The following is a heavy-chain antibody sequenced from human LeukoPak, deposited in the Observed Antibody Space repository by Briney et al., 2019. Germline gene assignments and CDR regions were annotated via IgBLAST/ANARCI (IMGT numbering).Heavy chain of an antibody. J-gene: IGHJ4*02. CDR2: ISSSSSTI. CDR1: GFTVSSNY. V-gene: IGHV3-48*01. CDR3: ARDISAGYSYGYGY. D-gene: IGHD5-18*01. Sequence: GGSLRLSCAASGFTVSSNYMSWVRQAPGKGLEWVSYISSSSSTIYYADSVKGRFTISRDNAKNSLYLQMNSLRAEDTAVYYCARDISAGYSYGYGYWGQGTLVTVSS.